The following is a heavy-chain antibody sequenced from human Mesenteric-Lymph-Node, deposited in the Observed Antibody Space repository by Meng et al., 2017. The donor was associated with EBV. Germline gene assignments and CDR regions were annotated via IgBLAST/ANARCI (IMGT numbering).Heavy chain of an antibody. CDR2: VYYSGST. CDR3: EYSGYSSGDNPSYFDY. CDR1: GASISSSNW. D-gene: IGHD3-22*01. V-gene: IGHV4-4*02. J-gene: IGHJ4*02. Sequence: QVQLQESGPGLVKPSGTLSLTCAVSGASISSSNWWTWVRQPPGKGLEWIGEVYYSGSTSYSRSLKNRVTISVDKSNNQFSLELTSVTAADTAIYYCEYSGYSSGDNPSYFDYWGRGTRVTVSS.